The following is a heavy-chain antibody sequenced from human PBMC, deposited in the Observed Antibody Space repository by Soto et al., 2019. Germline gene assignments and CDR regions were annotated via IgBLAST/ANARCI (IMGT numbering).Heavy chain of an antibody. V-gene: IGHV4-59*02. CDR1: GASVINDY. J-gene: IGHJ3*01. D-gene: IGHD1-26*01. Sequence: QVQLQESGPGVVKPSETLSLTCTVTGASVINDYWNWIRQPPGKGLEWIGFVYDSGSTSYNSSLKSRFTISVDTSKNQFSLKLSSVTAADTAVYYCVRQVGATGSYSYAVWGQGTMVTVSS. CDR2: VYDSGST. CDR3: VRQVGATGSYSYAV.